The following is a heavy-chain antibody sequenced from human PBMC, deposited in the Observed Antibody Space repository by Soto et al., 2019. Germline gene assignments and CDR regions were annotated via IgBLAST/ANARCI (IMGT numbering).Heavy chain of an antibody. CDR3: AKRNVPHSTSNAYFYDH. D-gene: IGHD3-16*01. J-gene: IGHJ4*02. V-gene: IGHV3-23*01. CDR1: GFPFAPST. CDR2: ISVSVGST. Sequence: PGGSLRLSCGVSGFPFAPSTMSWVRQAPGKGLEWVSTISVSVGSTYSADSVQGRFTVSSDISDNTLFLRTTSLTADDTAVYFCAKRNVPHSTSNAYFYDHWGRGVLVTVSS.